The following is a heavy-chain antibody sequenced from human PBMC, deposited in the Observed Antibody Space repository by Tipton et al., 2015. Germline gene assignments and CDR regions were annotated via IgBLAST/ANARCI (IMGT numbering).Heavy chain of an antibody. J-gene: IGHJ4*02. CDR2: ISIRSSYI. CDR1: GFTFSSYS. D-gene: IGHD3-22*01. Sequence: SLRLSCAASGFTFSSYSMNWVRQAPGKGLEWVSSISIRSSYINYADSVRGRFTISRDNAKDSLYLHLNSLRAEDTAVYYCARDGAPAIYYDSSKSFFDFWGQGTLVTVSS. CDR3: ARDGAPAIYYDSSKSFFDF. V-gene: IGHV3-21*01.